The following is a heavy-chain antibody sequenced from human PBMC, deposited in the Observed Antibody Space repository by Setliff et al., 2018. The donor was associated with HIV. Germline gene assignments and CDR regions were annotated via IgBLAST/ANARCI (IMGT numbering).Heavy chain of an antibody. V-gene: IGHV1-18*01. D-gene: IGHD4-17*01. J-gene: IGHJ4*02. CDR3: ARTDYGGNSGGNYFDY. CDR2: ISPYNGHT. CDR1: GYTFTTYD. Sequence: AASVKVSCKAYGYTFTTYDITWVRQAPGQGLEWLGWISPYNGHTNFAQKFQGRVTMTTDTATSTAYMEVRSLRSDDTAVYYCARTDYGGNSGGNYFDYWGQGSLVTVSS.